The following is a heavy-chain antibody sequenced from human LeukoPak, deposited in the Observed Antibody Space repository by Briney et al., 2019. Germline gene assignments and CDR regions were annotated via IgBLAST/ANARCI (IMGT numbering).Heavy chain of an antibody. D-gene: IGHD3-10*01. CDR2: IYYSGST. CDR1: GGSISSYY. CDR3: ARSHYYGSGSSNWFDP. Sequence: KTSETLSLTCTVSGGSISSYYWSWIRQPLGKGLEWIGYIYYSGSTNYNPSLKSRVTISVDTSKNQFSLKLSSVTAADTAVYYCARSHYYGSGSSNWFDPWGQGTLVTVSS. V-gene: IGHV4-59*12. J-gene: IGHJ5*02.